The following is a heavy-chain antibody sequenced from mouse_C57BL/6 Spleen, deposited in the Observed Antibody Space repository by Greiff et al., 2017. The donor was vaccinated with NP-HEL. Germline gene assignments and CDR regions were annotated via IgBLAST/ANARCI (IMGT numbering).Heavy chain of an antibody. CDR3: AREKGSTMVTAMDY. CDR2: IDPNSGGT. J-gene: IGHJ4*01. CDR1: GYTFTSYW. D-gene: IGHD2-2*01. Sequence: QVQLQQPGAELVKPGASVKLSCKASGYTFTSYWMHWVKQRPGRGLEWIGRIDPNSGGTKYNEKFKSKATLTIDKPSSTAYMQLSSLTSEDSAVYYCAREKGSTMVTAMDYWGQGTSVTVSS. V-gene: IGHV1-72*01.